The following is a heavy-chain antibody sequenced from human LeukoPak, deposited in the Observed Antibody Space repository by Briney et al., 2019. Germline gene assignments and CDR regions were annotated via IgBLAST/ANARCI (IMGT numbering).Heavy chain of an antibody. CDR2: ISSSSSYI. J-gene: IGHJ2*01. CDR3: ARSGIDWYFDL. D-gene: IGHD6-13*01. Sequence: PGGSLRLSCAASGFTFSSYSMNWVRQAPGKGLEWVSSISSSSSYIYYADSVKGRFTISRDNSKNTLYLQMNSLRAEDTAVYYCARSGIDWYFDLWGRGTLVTVSS. CDR1: GFTFSSYS. V-gene: IGHV3-21*01.